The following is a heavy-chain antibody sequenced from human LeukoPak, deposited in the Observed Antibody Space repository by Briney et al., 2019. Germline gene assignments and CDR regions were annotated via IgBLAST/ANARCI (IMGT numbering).Heavy chain of an antibody. CDR2: ISGSGSGGST. V-gene: IGHV3-23*01. J-gene: IGHJ4*02. Sequence: GGSLRLSCAASGFTFSSYAMSWVRQAPGKGLEWDSTISGSGSGGSTYYADSVKGRFTISRDNSKDTLFLQMNSLRAEDTAVYYCAKLLAVTNSYYFNYWGQGTLVTVSS. D-gene: IGHD6-19*01. CDR1: GFTFSSYA. CDR3: AKLLAVTNSYYFNY.